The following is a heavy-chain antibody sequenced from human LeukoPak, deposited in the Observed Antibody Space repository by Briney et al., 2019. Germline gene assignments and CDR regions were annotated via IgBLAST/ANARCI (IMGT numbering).Heavy chain of an antibody. CDR3: ARVGSYYDFWSGYYGMDV. J-gene: IGHJ6*02. Sequence: PGRFLRLSCAASGFTFSSYAMHWVRQAPGKGLEWVAVISYDGSNKYYADSVKGRFTISRDNSKNTLYLQMNSLRAEDTAVYYCARVGSYYDFWSGYYGMDVWGQGTTVTVSS. CDR2: ISYDGSNK. CDR1: GFTFSSYA. D-gene: IGHD3-3*01. V-gene: IGHV3-30-3*01.